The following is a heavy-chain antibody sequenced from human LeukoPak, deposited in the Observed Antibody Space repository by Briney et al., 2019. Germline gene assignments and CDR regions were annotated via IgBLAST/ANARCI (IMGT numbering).Heavy chain of an antibody. CDR2: ISGSGGST. CDR3: AKDLIIHPYYYGMDV. Sequence: PGGSLRLSCVASGFTFGKYWMSWVRQAPGKGLEWVSAISGSGGSTYYADSVKGRFTISRDNSKNTLYLQMNSLRAEDTAVYYCAKDLIIHPYYYGMDVWGQGTTVTVSS. CDR1: GFTFGKYW. J-gene: IGHJ6*02. D-gene: IGHD3-3*01. V-gene: IGHV3-23*01.